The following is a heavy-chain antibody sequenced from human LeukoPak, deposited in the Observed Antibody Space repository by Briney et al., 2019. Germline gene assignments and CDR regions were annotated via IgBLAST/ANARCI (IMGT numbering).Heavy chain of an antibody. V-gene: IGHV4-59*08. D-gene: IGHD3-10*01. CDR3: ARRWSGEKLFDY. Sequence: SETLSLTCTVSGGSISSYYWSWIRQPPGKGLEWIGYMYYSGSTSDYNPSLKSRVTISVDTPKNQFSLKLSSVTAADTAVYYCARRWSGEKLFDYWGQGTLVTVSS. CDR1: GGSISSYY. J-gene: IGHJ4*02. CDR2: MYYSGST.